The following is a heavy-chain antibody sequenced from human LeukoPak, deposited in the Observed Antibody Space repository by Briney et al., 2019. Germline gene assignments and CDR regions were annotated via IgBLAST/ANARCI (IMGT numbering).Heavy chain of an antibody. Sequence: ASVKVSCKASGYTFSDYYVHWVRQAPGQGLEWMGWINPNTGATDSAQKFQGRVTMTRDTSISTAYMELSRLRSDDTAVYYCATVRNAGRFDPWGQGTLVTVPS. D-gene: IGHD2-8*01. CDR1: GYTFSDYY. J-gene: IGHJ5*02. V-gene: IGHV1-2*02. CDR2: INPNTGAT. CDR3: ATVRNAGRFDP.